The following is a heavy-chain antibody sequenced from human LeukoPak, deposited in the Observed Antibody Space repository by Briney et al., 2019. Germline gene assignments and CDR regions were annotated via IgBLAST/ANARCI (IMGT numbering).Heavy chain of an antibody. CDR3: ARDLEATVLFDY. D-gene: IGHD4/OR15-4a*01. CDR1: GFTFSNAW. CDR2: ISGSGGST. J-gene: IGHJ4*02. Sequence: PGGSLRLSCAASGFTFSNAWMSWVRQAPGKGLEWVSAISGSGGSTYYADSVKGRFTISRDNSKNTLYLQMNSLRAEDTAVYYCARDLEATVLFDYWGQGTLVTVSS. V-gene: IGHV3-23*01.